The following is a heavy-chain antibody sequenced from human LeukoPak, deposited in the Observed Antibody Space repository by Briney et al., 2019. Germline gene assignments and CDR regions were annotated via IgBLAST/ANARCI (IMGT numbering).Heavy chain of an antibody. CDR1: GGTFSSYA. V-gene: IGHV1-46*01. CDR2: INPSGGST. J-gene: IGHJ3*02. D-gene: IGHD6-13*01. Sequence: ASVKVSCKASGGTFSSYAISWVRQAPGQGLEWMGIINPSGGSTSYAQKFQGRVTMTRDTSTSTVYMELSSLRSEDTAVYYCARGQPPSIAAADDAFDIWGQGTMVTVSS. CDR3: ARGQPPSIAAADDAFDI.